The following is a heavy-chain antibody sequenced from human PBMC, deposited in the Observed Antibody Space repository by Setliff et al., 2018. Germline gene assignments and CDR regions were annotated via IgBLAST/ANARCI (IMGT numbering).Heavy chain of an antibody. J-gene: IGHJ5*02. CDR3: ASQPTLSGFDP. CDR2: INHSGST. V-gene: IGHV4-34*01. CDR1: GGSFSTYY. Sequence: SETLSLTCAVYGGSFSTYYWIWIRQPPGKGLEWIGEINHSGSTNYNPSLKSRVTISVDTSKNQFSLKLSSVTAAATAVYYCASQPTLSGFDPWGQGTLVTVSS.